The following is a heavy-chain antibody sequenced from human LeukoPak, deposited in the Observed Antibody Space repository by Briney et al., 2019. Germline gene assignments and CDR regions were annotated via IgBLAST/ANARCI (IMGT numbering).Heavy chain of an antibody. CDR3: ARDGEDIVVVPVSYFDY. D-gene: IGHD2-2*01. CDR1: GFTFSSYA. V-gene: IGHV3-30*01. J-gene: IGHJ4*02. Sequence: GGSLRLSCVASGFTFSSYAMHWVRQAPGKGLEWGAVISYDGSNKYYADSVKGRFTISRDNSKNTLYLQMNSLRAEDTAVYYCARDGEDIVVVPVSYFDYWGQGTLVTVSS. CDR2: ISYDGSNK.